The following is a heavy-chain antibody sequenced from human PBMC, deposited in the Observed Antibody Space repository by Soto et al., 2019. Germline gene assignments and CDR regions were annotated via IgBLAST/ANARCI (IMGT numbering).Heavy chain of an antibody. CDR2: ISAYNGNT. Sequence: QVQLVQSGAEVKKPGASVKVSCKASGYTFTSYGISWVRQAPGQGLEWMGWISAYNGNTNYAQKLQGRVTMTTDTPTSKAYMELRSLRSDDTAVYYCARDRCSGGSCYSAVSAFDIWGQGTMVTVSS. J-gene: IGHJ3*02. V-gene: IGHV1-18*01. CDR3: ARDRCSGGSCYSAVSAFDI. CDR1: GYTFTSYG. D-gene: IGHD2-15*01.